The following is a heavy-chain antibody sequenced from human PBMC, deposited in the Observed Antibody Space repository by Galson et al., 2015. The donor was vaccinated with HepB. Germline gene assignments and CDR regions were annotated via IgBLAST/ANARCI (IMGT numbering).Heavy chain of an antibody. Sequence: SLRLSCSASGFTFSNYYINWVRQAPGKGLEWVSSISSSSTIINYAHSVKGRVIITRDNARNSFYMQMNSLRAEDTAMYYCATLLGGTAYLGLSYFDSWGLGTLVTVS. D-gene: IGHD1-26*01. CDR2: ISSSSTII. CDR1: GFTFSNYY. CDR3: ATLLGGTAYLGLSYFDS. V-gene: IGHV3-21*01. J-gene: IGHJ4*02.